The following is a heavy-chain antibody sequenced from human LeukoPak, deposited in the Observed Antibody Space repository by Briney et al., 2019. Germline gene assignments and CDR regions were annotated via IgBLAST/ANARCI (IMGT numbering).Heavy chain of an antibody. CDR2: ISWNSGDI. Sequence: GRSLRLSCAASGFTFDDYAMHWVRQAPGKGLEWVSGISWNSGDIGYADSVKGRFTISRDNSKNTLYLQMNSLRAEDTAVYYCAKHTYDILTGYYPFDYWGQGTLVTVSS. CDR1: GFTFDDYA. J-gene: IGHJ4*02. CDR3: AKHTYDILTGYYPFDY. D-gene: IGHD3-9*01. V-gene: IGHV3-9*01.